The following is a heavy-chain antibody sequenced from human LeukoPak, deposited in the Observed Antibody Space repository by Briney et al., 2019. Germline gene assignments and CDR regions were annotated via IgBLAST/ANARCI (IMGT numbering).Heavy chain of an antibody. D-gene: IGHD1-26*01. V-gene: IGHV3-20*04. Sequence: GGSLRLSCAASGFTFDDYGMSWVRQAPGKGLEWVSGINWNGGSTGYADSAKGRFTISRDNAKNSLYLQMNSLRAEDTALYYCARDQGVGATYYYYMDVWGKGTTVTVSS. CDR1: GFTFDDYG. CDR2: INWNGGST. J-gene: IGHJ6*03. CDR3: ARDQGVGATYYYYMDV.